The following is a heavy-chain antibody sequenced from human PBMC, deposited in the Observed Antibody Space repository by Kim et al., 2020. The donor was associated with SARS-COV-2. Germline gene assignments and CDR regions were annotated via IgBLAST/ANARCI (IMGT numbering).Heavy chain of an antibody. J-gene: IGHJ5*02. CDR2: ISGSGGST. CDR3: AKDRGYCSGGSCYSGSGWVDP. D-gene: IGHD2-15*01. Sequence: GGSLRLSCAASGFTFSSYAMSWVRQAPGKGLEWVSAISGSGGSTYYADSVKGRFTISRDNSKNTLYLQMNSLRAEDTAVYYCAKDRGYCSGGSCYSGSGWVDPWGQGTLVTVSS. CDR1: GFTFSSYA. V-gene: IGHV3-23*01.